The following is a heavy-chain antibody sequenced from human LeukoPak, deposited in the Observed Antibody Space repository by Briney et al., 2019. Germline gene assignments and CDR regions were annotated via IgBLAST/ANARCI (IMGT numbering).Heavy chain of an antibody. J-gene: IGHJ3*02. V-gene: IGHV1-3*02. Sequence: ASVKVSCKASDYTFINYGICWVRQAPGQRLEWMGWSNGGNGNTKYSQEFQGRVTISRDTSANTAYMELSSLRSEDMAVYYCARGSPGTYGFDMWGQGTMVTVSS. CDR3: ARGSPGTYGFDM. D-gene: IGHD3-10*01. CDR1: DYTFINYG. CDR2: SNGGNGNT.